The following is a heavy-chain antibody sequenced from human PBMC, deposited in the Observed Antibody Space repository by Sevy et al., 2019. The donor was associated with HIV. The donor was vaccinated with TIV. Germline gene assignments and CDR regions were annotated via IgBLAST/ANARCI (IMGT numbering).Heavy chain of an antibody. CDR1: GFIFSSYE. D-gene: IGHD3-10*01. J-gene: IGHJ3*01. CDR3: NRITLQGEDAFDL. V-gene: IGHV3-48*03. CDR2: IGSSGSNV. Sequence: GGSLRLSCAASGFIFSSYEMSWVRQAPGKGLEWISYIGSSGSNVYYADSVKGRFTISRDNAQNSLYLQMNSLRVEDTAVYYCNRITLQGEDAFDLWGQGTMVTVSS.